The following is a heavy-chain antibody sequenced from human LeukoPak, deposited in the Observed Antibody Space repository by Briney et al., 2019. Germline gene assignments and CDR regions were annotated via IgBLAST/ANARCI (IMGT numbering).Heavy chain of an antibody. V-gene: IGHV4-4*09. D-gene: IGHD4-23*01. Sequence: SETLSLTCTVSGGSISSYYWSWIRQPPGKGLEWIGYIYTSGSTNYNPSLKSRVTISVDTSKNQFSLKLSSVTAADTAVYYCASQTAYGGKGGIDYSGQGTLVTVYS. CDR3: ASQTAYGGKGGIDY. CDR1: GGSISSYY. CDR2: IYTSGST. J-gene: IGHJ4*02.